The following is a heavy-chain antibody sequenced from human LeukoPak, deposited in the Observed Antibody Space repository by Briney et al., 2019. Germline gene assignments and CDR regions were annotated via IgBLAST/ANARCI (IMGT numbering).Heavy chain of an antibody. CDR3: AKPPWGGGTYNWFDP. CDR1: GFTFSSYA. D-gene: IGHD2-15*01. J-gene: IGHJ5*02. V-gene: IGHV3-30-3*02. CDR2: ISYDGSNK. Sequence: GGSLRLSCAASGFTFSSYAMHWVRQAPGKGLEWVAVISYDGSNKYYADSVRGRFTISRDNSKNTLYLQMNSLRTEDTAAYYCAKPPWGGGTYNWFDPWGQGILVTVSS.